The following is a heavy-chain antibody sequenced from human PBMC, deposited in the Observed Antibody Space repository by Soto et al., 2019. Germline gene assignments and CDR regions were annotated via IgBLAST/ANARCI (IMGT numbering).Heavy chain of an antibody. D-gene: IGHD2-2*01. CDR1: GYTFTNYG. J-gene: IGHJ6*02. Sequence: QVQLVQSGAEVKEPGASVRVSCETSGYTFTNYGISWLRQAPGQGLEWMGWISVYNGKTKYAQKFQGRVTMTTDTSTNTGYMELRSLRSDDTAVHYCAREWNDCSTGMCYVSYYYHGMDVWGQGTTVTVSS. V-gene: IGHV1-18*01. CDR3: AREWNDCSTGMCYVSYYYHGMDV. CDR2: ISVYNGKT.